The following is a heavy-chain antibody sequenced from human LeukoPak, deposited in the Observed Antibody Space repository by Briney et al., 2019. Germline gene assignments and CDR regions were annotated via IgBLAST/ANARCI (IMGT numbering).Heavy chain of an antibody. D-gene: IGHD1-26*01. V-gene: IGHV4-34*01. J-gene: IGHJ4*02. CDR3: ARRHVGATNVDY. Sequence: SETLSLTCAVYGGSFSGYYWSWIRQPPGKGLEWIGEINHSGSTNYNPSLKSRVTISVDTSKNQFSLKLSSMTAADTAVYYCARRHVGATNVDYWGQGTLVTVSS. CDR2: INHSGST. CDR1: GGSFSGYY.